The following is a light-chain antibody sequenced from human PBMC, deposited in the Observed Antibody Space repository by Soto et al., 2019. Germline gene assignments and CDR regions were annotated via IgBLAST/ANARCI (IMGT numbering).Light chain of an antibody. CDR3: QDSSTSTWP. Sequence: TQSPGTLSLSPRERATLSCRAVQSVTSTYMAGYQQKPGQAPRLLIYATSFRATGIPDRFRVSGSGADFNLTISSLEPVDCAVYYGQDSSTSTWPFGQGTMVEI. CDR1: QSVTSTY. J-gene: IGKJ1*01. CDR2: ATS. V-gene: IGKV3-20*01.